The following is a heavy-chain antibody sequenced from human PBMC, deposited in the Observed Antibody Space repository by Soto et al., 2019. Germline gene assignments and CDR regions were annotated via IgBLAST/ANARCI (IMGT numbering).Heavy chain of an antibody. CDR3: ARDTLPTDFGLGWDV. V-gene: IGHV3-11*01. Sequence: QVQLVESGGGLVKPGGSLRLSCAASNFIFSDYSLSWIRQAPGKGLEWVSYISNSGTTVYYADSVKGRFTISRDNAKKSLYLQMNSLRAEDTAVYYCARDTLPTDFGLGWDVWGQGTTVTFSS. D-gene: IGHD4-17*01. J-gene: IGHJ6*02. CDR2: ISNSGTTV. CDR1: NFIFSDYS.